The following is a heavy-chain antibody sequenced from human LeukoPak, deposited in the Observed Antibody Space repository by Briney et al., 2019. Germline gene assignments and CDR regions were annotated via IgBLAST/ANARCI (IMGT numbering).Heavy chain of an antibody. D-gene: IGHD3-10*01. J-gene: IGHJ4*02. CDR2: IYYSGST. V-gene: IGHV4-39*07. Sequence: PSETLSLTCTVSGGSISSSSYYWGWIRQPPGRGLEWIGSIYYSGSTYYNPSLKSRVTISVDTSKNQFSLKLSSVTAADTAVYYCAKAQSGNTGFADSWGQGSLVTVSS. CDR3: AKAQSGNTGFADS. CDR1: GGSISSSSYY.